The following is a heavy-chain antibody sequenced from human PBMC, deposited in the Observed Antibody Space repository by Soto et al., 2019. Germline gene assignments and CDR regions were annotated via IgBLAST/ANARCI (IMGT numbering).Heavy chain of an antibody. CDR2: IYSDGSHQ. J-gene: IGHJ4*02. V-gene: IGHV3-30*03. D-gene: IGHD2-21*01. Sequence: QVQLVESGGGVVQPGSSLRLSCEASGFTFSMYGMHWVRQAPGKGLEWVGVIYSDGSHQYYGDSVNGRFTISRDNSNKMVYLQMTGLRLDDSALYYCARDRRVIPDADMDYWGQGVLVTVSS. CDR1: GFTFSMYG. CDR3: ARDRRVIPDADMDY.